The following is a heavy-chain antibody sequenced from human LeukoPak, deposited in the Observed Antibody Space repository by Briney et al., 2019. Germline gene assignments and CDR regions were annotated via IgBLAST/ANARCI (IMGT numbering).Heavy chain of an antibody. Sequence: GGSLRLSCAASGFIFSDYGMNWVRQVPGKGLEWLTFIRHDGSNKFYAESVKGRFTISRDNSKNTLYLQMNSLRAEDTAMYYCAKDSAYYYDSSGYYYDWGRGTLVTVSS. CDR3: AKDSAYYYDSSGYYYD. CDR2: IRHDGSNK. CDR1: GFIFSDYG. J-gene: IGHJ4*02. V-gene: IGHV3-30*02. D-gene: IGHD3-22*01.